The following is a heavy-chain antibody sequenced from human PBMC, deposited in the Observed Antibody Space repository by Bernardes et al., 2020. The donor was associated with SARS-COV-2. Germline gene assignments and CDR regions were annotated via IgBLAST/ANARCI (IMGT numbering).Heavy chain of an antibody. D-gene: IGHD3-3*01. V-gene: IGHV4-34*01. J-gene: IGHJ5*02. Sequence: ETLSLTCAVFGGSFSSHYWTWIRQPPGRGLEWVGEINHSGSSTYNPSLKSRVTMSVDTSKMHFSLKLSSVTAADTAVYFCARGASFGFLSGYSFGRGGPFDPWGQGVLVTVAS. CDR3: ARGASFGFLSGYSFGRGGPFDP. CDR1: GGSFSSHY. CDR2: INHSGSS.